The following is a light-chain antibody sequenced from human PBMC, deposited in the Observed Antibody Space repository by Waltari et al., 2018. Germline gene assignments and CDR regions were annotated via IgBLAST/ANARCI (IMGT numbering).Light chain of an antibody. Sequence: QSALTQPASVSGSPGPSITISCTGSSRDVGRYNYVSWYQQFPDRAPKLIIYDVTNRPSGVSNRFAGSKSANTASLTISGLQPEDEAEYYCASYNPGSTLVFGGGTKLTVL. V-gene: IGLV2-14*01. CDR1: SRDVGRYNY. CDR3: ASYNPGSTLV. CDR2: DVT. J-gene: IGLJ3*02.